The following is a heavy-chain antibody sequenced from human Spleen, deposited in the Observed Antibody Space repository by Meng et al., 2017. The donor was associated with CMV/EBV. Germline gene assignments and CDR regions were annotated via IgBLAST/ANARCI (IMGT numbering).Heavy chain of an antibody. CDR3: ATGGTGNFAGHYCYGMDV. J-gene: IGHJ6*02. D-gene: IGHD2-8*02. CDR1: GYSFTNYW. V-gene: IGHV5-51*01. CDR2: INPADSDT. Sequence: GESLKISCKGSGYSFTNYWIGWVRQMPGKGLEWMGIINPADSDTRYSPSFQGQVTISADKSIDTAYLQWSSLEASDTAMYYCATGGTGNFAGHYCYGMDVWGQGTSVTVSS.